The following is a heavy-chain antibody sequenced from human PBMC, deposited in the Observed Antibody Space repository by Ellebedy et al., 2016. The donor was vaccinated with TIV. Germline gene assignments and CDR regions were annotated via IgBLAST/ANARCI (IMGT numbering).Heavy chain of an antibody. CDR3: ARGAEHTTSSGGFRWFDP. CDR2: ISPDGRGT. V-gene: IGHV3-74*01. J-gene: IGHJ5*02. D-gene: IGHD6-6*01. Sequence: GESLKISCAASEFTFSSYWIHWVRQTPGKGLVWVSRISPDGRGTSYADSVKGRFTISRDNAKNTMYLQMNSLRAEDTAVYYCARGAEHTTSSGGFRWFDPWGHGNLVTVS. CDR1: EFTFSSYW.